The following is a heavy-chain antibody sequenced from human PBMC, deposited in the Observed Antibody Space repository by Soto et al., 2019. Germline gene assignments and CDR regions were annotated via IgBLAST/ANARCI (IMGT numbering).Heavy chain of an antibody. CDR1: GFTVSSKY. Sequence: GGSLRLSCAASGFTVSSKYMSWVRQAPGKGLEWVSLIQSGGTTYYADSVKGRFTISRDSSENTLHLQMDSLRAEDTAVYYCARDDVLCDGGSCYGVPMDGWGKGTTVTVSS. CDR2: IQSGGTT. D-gene: IGHD2-15*01. CDR3: ARDDVLCDGGSCYGVPMDG. J-gene: IGHJ6*03. V-gene: IGHV3-66*01.